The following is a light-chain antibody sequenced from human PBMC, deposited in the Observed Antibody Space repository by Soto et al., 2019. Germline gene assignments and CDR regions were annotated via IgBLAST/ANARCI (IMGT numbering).Light chain of an antibody. CDR1: QSISRN. Sequence: TKSPANLSVNVGGRATLTCRASQSISRNLAWYQQKPGQVPRLLLYAASTRATDIPARFSGSGSGTDFTLTISILEPEDFAVYYCQQYGSSPATVGQGAMVAIK. CDR3: QQYGSSPAT. J-gene: IGKJ1*01. V-gene: IGKV3-20*01. CDR2: AAS.